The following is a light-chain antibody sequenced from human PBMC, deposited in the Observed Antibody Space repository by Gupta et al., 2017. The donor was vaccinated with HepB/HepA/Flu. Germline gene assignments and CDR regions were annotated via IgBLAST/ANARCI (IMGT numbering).Light chain of an antibody. CDR1: SSNIANDN. Sequence: QPVLTQPPSASATSGTRVIISCSRSSSNIANDNAYWYQQLPGTAPQRLIYNDNQRPSGVPDRCSGSKSVTTAALAISGLRSEDEADYYCVGWYDSLSGYVFGAGTRVTVL. J-gene: IGLJ1*01. CDR3: VGWYDSLSGYV. CDR2: NDN. V-gene: IGLV1-47*01.